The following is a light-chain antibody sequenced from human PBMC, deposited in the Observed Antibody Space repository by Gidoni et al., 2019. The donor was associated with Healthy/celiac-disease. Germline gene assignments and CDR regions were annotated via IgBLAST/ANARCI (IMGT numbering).Light chain of an antibody. CDR2: LAS. J-gene: IGKJ3*01. Sequence: DIVMTESPDALAVSLGERATINCKSSQSVLYSSNNKNYLAWYQQKPGQPPKLLIYLASTRESVVPDRFSGSGSGTDFTLSISSLQAEDLAVYSCQPYYSTPLTFGPGTKVDIK. CDR3: QPYYSTPLT. CDR1: QSVLYSSNNKNY. V-gene: IGKV4-1*01.